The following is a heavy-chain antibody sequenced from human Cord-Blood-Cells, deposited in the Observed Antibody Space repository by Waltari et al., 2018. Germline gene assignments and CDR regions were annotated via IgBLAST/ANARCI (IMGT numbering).Heavy chain of an antibody. CDR1: GFTFSNAW. CDR3: TTKGGIAAAGAEYFQH. J-gene: IGHJ1*01. Sequence: GESGGGLVKPGGSLRLSCAASGFTFSNAWMSWVCQAPGKGLEWVGRIKSKTDGGTTDYAAPVKGRFTISRDDSKNTLYLQMNSLKTEDTAVYYCTTKGGIAAAGAEYFQHWGQGTLVTVSS. V-gene: IGHV3-15*01. CDR2: IKSKTDGGTT. D-gene: IGHD6-13*01.